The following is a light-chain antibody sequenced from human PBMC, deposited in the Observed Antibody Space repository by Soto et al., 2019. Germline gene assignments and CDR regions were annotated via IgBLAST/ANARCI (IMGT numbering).Light chain of an antibody. J-gene: IGLJ1*01. CDR1: SGDVGSYNL. Sequence: QSALTQPASVSGSPGQSITIPCTGTSGDVGSYNLVSWYQQHPGKAPKLLIYEVTERPSGVFNRFSGSKSGNTASLTISGLQPDDEADYYCCSYAGNSEVFGTGTKLTVL. CDR2: EVT. V-gene: IGLV2-23*02. CDR3: CSYAGNSEV.